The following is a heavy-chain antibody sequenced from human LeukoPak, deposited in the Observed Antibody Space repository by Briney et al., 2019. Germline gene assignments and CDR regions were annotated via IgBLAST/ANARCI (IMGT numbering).Heavy chain of an antibody. CDR3: ARHSLFASSNAFDI. CDR1: GGSIIDYY. CDR2: IYYSGST. Sequence: SETLSLTCSVSGGSIIDYYWSWIRQPPGKGLEWIGYIYYSGSTNYNPSLNSRVTISIDTSKNQFSVKLSSVTAADTALYCCARHSLFASSNAFDIWGQGTMVAVSS. J-gene: IGHJ3*02. V-gene: IGHV4-59*08.